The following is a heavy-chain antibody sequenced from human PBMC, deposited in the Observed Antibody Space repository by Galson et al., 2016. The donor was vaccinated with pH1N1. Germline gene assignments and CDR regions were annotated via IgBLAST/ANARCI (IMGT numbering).Heavy chain of an antibody. CDR3: ARDGVGTVDFDY. Sequence: SLRLSCAASGFIFGSYWMHWVRHVPGKGLVWVSRIKSDGSGTTYADSVKGRFTISRDNAKNTLYLQMNSLGAEDTAVYFCARDGVGTVDFDYWGQGTLVTVSS. D-gene: IGHD3-3*01. CDR2: IKSDGSGT. CDR1: GFIFGSYW. J-gene: IGHJ4*02. V-gene: IGHV3-74*03.